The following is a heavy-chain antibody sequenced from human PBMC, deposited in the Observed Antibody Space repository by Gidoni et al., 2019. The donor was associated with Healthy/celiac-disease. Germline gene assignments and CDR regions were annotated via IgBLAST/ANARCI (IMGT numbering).Heavy chain of an antibody. J-gene: IGHJ4*02. V-gene: IGHV3-21*01. D-gene: IGHD6-13*01. CDR2: ISSSSSYI. CDR3: ARDQLSSSWYPGPDY. CDR1: GFTFSSYS. Sequence: EVQLVESGGGLVKPGGSLRLSCAASGFTFSSYSMNWVRQAPGKGLEWVSSISSSSSYIYYADSVKGRFTISRDNAKNSLYLQMNSLRAEDTAVYYCARDQLSSSWYPGPDYWGQGTLVTVS.